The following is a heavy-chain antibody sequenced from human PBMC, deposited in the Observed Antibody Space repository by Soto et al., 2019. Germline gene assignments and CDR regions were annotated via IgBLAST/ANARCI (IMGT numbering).Heavy chain of an antibody. D-gene: IGHD3-10*01. CDR2: INPNSGGT. CDR1: GYTFTGYY. CDR3: ARRGGEGSYYTPDYYYYGMDV. Sequence: QVQLVQSGAEVKKPGASVKVSCKASGYTFTGYYMHWVRQAPGQGIEWMGWINPNSGGTNYAQKFQGWVTMTRDTSISTAYMELSRLRSDDTAVYYCARRGGEGSYYTPDYYYYGMDVWGQGTTVTVSS. V-gene: IGHV1-2*04. J-gene: IGHJ6*02.